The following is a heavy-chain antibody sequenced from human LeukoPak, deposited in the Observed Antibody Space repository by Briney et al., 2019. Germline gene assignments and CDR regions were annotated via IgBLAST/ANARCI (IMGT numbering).Heavy chain of an antibody. D-gene: IGHD3-10*01. CDR1: GGSISSSSYY. V-gene: IGHV4-39*07. CDR2: IYYSGST. CDR3: ARGILMVPEYYFDY. J-gene: IGHJ4*02. Sequence: SETLSLTCTVSGGSISSSSYYWGWIRQPPGKGLEWIGSIYYSGSTYYNPSLKSRVTISVDTSKNQFSLKLSSVTAADTAVYYCARGILMVPEYYFDYWGQGTLVTVSS.